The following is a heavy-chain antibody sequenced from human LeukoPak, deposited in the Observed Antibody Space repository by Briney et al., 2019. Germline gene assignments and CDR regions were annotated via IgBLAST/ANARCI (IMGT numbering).Heavy chain of an antibody. Sequence: PSETLSLTCTVSGGSISSRSYYWGWIRQPPGKGLEWIGSIYYSGSTYYNPSLKGRVTISVDTSKNQFSLKLSSVTAADTAVYYCARHVPEYSGSYLGPYYFDYWGQGTLVTVSS. V-gene: IGHV4-39*01. CDR2: IYYSGST. J-gene: IGHJ4*02. D-gene: IGHD1-26*01. CDR3: ARHVPEYSGSYLGPYYFDY. CDR1: GGSISSRSYY.